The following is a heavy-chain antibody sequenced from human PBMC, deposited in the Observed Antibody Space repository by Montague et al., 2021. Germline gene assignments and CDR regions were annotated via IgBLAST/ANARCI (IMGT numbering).Heavy chain of an antibody. CDR2: ISWNSGNI. V-gene: IGHV3-9*01. CDR3: ARGRGYSQGY. D-gene: IGHD5-18*01. J-gene: IGHJ4*02. CDR1: GFTFDDYA. Sequence: SLRLSCAASGFTFDDYAMHWVRQAPGKGLEWVSGISWNSGNIGYADSVKGRFTISRDNTKNSLYLQMNSLRDEDTAVYYCARGRGYSQGYWGQGTLVTVSS.